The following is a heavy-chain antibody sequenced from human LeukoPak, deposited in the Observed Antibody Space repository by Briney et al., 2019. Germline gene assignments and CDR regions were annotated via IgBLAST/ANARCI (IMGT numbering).Heavy chain of an antibody. Sequence: PGGSLRLSCAASGFTFSSYWMSWFRQAPGKGLGWVAKIKQDGSEKYYVDSVKGRFTISRDNAKNSLYLQMNSLRAEDTAVYYCARHYFDSSGYLAGYWGQGTLVTVSS. V-gene: IGHV3-7*01. CDR2: IKQDGSEK. CDR1: GFTFSSYW. J-gene: IGHJ4*02. CDR3: ARHYFDSSGYLAGY. D-gene: IGHD3-22*01.